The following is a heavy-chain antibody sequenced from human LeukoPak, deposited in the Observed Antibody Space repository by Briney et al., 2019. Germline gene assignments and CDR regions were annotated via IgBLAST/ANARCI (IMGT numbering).Heavy chain of an antibody. CDR2: INQDASEI. D-gene: IGHD4-11*01. J-gene: IGHJ4*02. Sequence: GGSLRLSCAASGFTFSTYWMNWYRQAPGKGLEWVGNINQDASEINYVASVRGRFTISKDNAKNSLHLQMNSLRAEDTAVYYCATDRDNSDWQKRFDSWGQGTLVTVSS. V-gene: IGHV3-7*01. CDR1: GFTFSTYW. CDR3: ATDRDNSDWQKRFDS.